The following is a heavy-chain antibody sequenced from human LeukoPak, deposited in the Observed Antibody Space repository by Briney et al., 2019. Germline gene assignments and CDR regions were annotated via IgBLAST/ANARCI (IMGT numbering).Heavy chain of an antibody. V-gene: IGHV3-21*01. CDR3: ARDRDPLWFGDSSWFDP. CDR1: GFTFSSYA. J-gene: IGHJ5*02. CDR2: ISSSSSYI. D-gene: IGHD3-10*01. Sequence: PGGSLRLSCAASGFTFSSYAMNWVRQAPGKGLEWVSSISSSSSYIYYADSVKGRFTISRDNAKNSLYLQMNSLRAEDTAVYYCARDRDPLWFGDSSWFDPWGQGTLVTVSS.